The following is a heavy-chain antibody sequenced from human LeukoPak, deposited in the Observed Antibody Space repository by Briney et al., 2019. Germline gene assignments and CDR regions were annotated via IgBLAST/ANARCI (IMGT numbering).Heavy chain of an antibody. V-gene: IGHV1-18*01. CDR2: ISAYNGNT. Sequence: ASVKVSCKASGYTFTSYGISWVRQAPGQGLEWMGWISAYNGNTNYTQKLQGRVTMTTDTSTSTAYMELRSLRSDDTAVYYCARANSRSSTSCSDYWGQGTLVTVSS. CDR1: GYTFTSYG. D-gene: IGHD2-2*01. J-gene: IGHJ4*02. CDR3: ARANSRSSTSCSDY.